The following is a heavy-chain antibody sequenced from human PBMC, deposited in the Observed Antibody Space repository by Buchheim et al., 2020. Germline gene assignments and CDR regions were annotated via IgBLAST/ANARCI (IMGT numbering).Heavy chain of an antibody. J-gene: IGHJ6*02. V-gene: IGHV3-7*01. CDR1: GFTFNEYW. CDR3: ARDAYYFFGMDV. Sequence: EVQLVESGGGLVKPGGSLRLSCEVSGFTFNEYWMSWVRQAPGKGREWVANIKQDGSETDYADSVRGRFTISRDNVKNSLYLQMNSLRAEDTAVYYCARDAYYFFGMDVWGQGTT. CDR2: IKQDGSET.